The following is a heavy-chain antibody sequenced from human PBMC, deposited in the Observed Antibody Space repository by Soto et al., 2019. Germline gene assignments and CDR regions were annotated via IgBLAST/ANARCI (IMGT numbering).Heavy chain of an antibody. CDR1: GFTFSNYW. V-gene: IGHV3-74*01. CDR2: INDQGGSP. Sequence: GGSLRLSCAASGFTFSNYWMHWVRQAPGKGLVWISRINDQGGSPTYADSVKGRFTISRDNVKNTLYLQMNSLRAEDTAVYYCAKDSYSSGWPRGWFDPWGQGTLVTVSS. J-gene: IGHJ5*02. CDR3: AKDSYSSGWPRGWFDP. D-gene: IGHD6-19*01.